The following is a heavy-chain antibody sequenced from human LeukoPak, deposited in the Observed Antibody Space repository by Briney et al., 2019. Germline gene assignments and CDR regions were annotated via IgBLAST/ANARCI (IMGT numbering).Heavy chain of an antibody. Sequence: ASVKVSCKASGYTFTGYYMHWVRQAPGQGLEWMGWINPNSGGTNYAQKFQGRVTMTRDTSISTAYMELSRLGSDDTAVYYCARTTVASYYFDYWGQGTLVTVSS. CDR2: INPNSGGT. CDR1: GYTFTGYY. J-gene: IGHJ4*02. V-gene: IGHV1-2*02. D-gene: IGHD1-1*01. CDR3: ARTTVASYYFDY.